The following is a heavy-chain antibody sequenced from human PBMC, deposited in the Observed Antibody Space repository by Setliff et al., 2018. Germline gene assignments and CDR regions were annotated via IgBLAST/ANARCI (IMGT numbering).Heavy chain of an antibody. CDR2: IYTSGST. Sequence: SETLSLTCTVSGGSISSGTYYWSWIRQPAGKGLEWIGRIYTSGSTNYNPSLQSRVTISVDMSKNQFSMKLTSVTAADTAVYYCARVDFTMIQGVLGLWGQGTLVT. CDR3: ARVDFTMIQGVLGL. CDR1: GGSISSGTYY. V-gene: IGHV4-61*02. D-gene: IGHD3-10*01. J-gene: IGHJ1*01.